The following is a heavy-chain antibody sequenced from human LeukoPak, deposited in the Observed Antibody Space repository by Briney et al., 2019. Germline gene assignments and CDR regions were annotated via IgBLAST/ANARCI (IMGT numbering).Heavy chain of an antibody. CDR2: IYDSGYT. CDR1: GGSISNSSYF. J-gene: IGHJ4*02. D-gene: IGHD3-22*01. CDR3: ARDSAYSSGWTADY. V-gene: IGHV4-39*07. Sequence: SETLSLTCTVSGGSISNSSYFWGWIRQPPGKGLEWIGSIYDSGYTYYNPSLKSRVTMSVDTSKNQFSLNLGSVTAADTAIYYCARDSAYSSGWTADYWGQGTLVTVSS.